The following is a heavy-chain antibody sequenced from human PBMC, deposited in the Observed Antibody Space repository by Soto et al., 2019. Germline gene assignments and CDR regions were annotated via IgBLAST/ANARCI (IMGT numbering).Heavy chain of an antibody. CDR3: ARELGIAVARPDY. J-gene: IGHJ4*02. CDR1: GDSVSSNSAS. D-gene: IGHD6-19*01. V-gene: IGHV6-1*01. CDR2: TYYRSKWYD. Sequence: SQTLSLTCAISGDSVSSNSASWNWIRQSPSRGLEWLGRTYYRSKWYDDYALPLRGRITINPDTSKNQFSLLLKSVTPDDTAVYYCARELGIAVARPDYRGKGALVTVSS.